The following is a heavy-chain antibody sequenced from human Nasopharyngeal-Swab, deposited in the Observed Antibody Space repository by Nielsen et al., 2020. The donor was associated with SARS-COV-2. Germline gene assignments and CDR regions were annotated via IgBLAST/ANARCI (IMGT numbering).Heavy chain of an antibody. CDR2: TYYRSKWYN. CDR1: GDSVSSNSAA. V-gene: IGHV6-1*01. D-gene: IGHD6-6*01. Sequence: SQTHSLTRAISGDSVSSNSAAWNWIRQSPSRGLEWLGRTYYRSKWYNDYAVSVKSRITIHPDPTKNQFSLQLNSVTPEDTAVYYCAREPPPFVAARPYYGMDVWGQGTTVTVSS. J-gene: IGHJ6*02. CDR3: AREPPPFVAARPYYGMDV.